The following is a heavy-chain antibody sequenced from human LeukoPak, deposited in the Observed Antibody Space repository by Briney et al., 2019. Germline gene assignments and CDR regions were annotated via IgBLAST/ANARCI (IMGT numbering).Heavy chain of an antibody. J-gene: IGHJ5*02. D-gene: IGHD3-22*01. Sequence: SETLSLTCAVYGGSFSGYYWSWIRQPPGKGLEWMGEINHSGSTNYNPSLKSRVTISVDTSKNQFSLKLSSVTAADTAVYYCARVHYYDSSGNNWFDPWGQGTLVTVSS. CDR2: INHSGST. CDR1: GGSFSGYY. V-gene: IGHV4-34*01. CDR3: ARVHYYDSSGNNWFDP.